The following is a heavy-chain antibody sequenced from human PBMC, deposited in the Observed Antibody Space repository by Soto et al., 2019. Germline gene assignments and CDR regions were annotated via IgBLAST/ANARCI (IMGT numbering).Heavy chain of an antibody. CDR3: AHRLGGSYFDGFDY. CDR1: GFSLSTSGVG. CDR2: IYWDDDK. Sequence: QITLKESGPTLVKPTQTLTLTCTFSGFSLSTSGVGVGWIRQPPGKALEWLALIYWDDDKRYSPSLKSRLTIXKXTXXNQMVLTMTNMDPVDTATYYWAHRLGGSYFDGFDYWGQGTLVTVSS. V-gene: IGHV2-5*02. J-gene: IGHJ4*02. D-gene: IGHD1-26*01.